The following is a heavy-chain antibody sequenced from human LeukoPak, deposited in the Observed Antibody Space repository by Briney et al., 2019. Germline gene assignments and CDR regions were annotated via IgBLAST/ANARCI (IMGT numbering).Heavy chain of an antibody. CDR3: ARGYRGYDFWSGYLMENYFDY. Sequence: SETLSLTCTVSGGSISSYYWSWIRQPPGKGLEWIGYIYYSGSTNYNPSLKSRVTISVDTSKNQFSLKLSSVTAADTAVYYCARGYRGYDFWSGYLMENYFDYWGQGTLVTVSS. CDR1: GGSISSYY. V-gene: IGHV4-59*01. D-gene: IGHD3-3*01. J-gene: IGHJ4*02. CDR2: IYYSGST.